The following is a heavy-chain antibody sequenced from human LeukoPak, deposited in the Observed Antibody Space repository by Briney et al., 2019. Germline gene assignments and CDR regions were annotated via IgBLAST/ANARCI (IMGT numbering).Heavy chain of an antibody. D-gene: IGHD3-9*01. CDR3: ARAYYDILTGDDY. Sequence: ASVKVSCKASGGTFSSYAISWVRQAPGQGLEWMGRIIPILGIANYAQKFQGRVTITADKSTSTAYMELSSLRSEDTAVYYCARAYYDILTGDDYWGQGTLVTVSS. V-gene: IGHV1-69*04. CDR2: IIPILGIA. J-gene: IGHJ4*02. CDR1: GGTFSSYA.